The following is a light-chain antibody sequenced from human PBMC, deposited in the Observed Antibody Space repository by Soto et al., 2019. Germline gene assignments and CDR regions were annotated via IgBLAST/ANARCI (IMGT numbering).Light chain of an antibody. CDR2: AAS. Sequence: DTQMTQSPSTLSASVGGRVTITCRASQSVSMWLAWYQQKPGKTPRLLIYAASNLESGVPSRFSGSGSGTKFTLTINGLQPEDAATYYCQQYNTYLTWTFGQGTKVDIK. CDR1: QSVSMW. J-gene: IGKJ1*01. CDR3: QQYNTYLTWT. V-gene: IGKV1-5*01.